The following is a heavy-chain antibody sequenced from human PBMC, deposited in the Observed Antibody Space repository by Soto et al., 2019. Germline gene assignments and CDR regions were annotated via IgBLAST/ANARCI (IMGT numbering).Heavy chain of an antibody. CDR1: GGSISSSSYY. J-gene: IGHJ3*02. CDR3: ARVLQDIVVVPAAIGSDI. D-gene: IGHD2-2*01. V-gene: IGHV4-39*01. Sequence: SETLSLTCTVSGGSISSSSYYWGWIRQPPGKGLEWIGSIYYSGSTYYNPSLKSRVTISVDTSKNQFSLKLSSVTAADTAVYYCARVLQDIVVVPAAIGSDIWGQGTMVTVSS. CDR2: IYYSGST.